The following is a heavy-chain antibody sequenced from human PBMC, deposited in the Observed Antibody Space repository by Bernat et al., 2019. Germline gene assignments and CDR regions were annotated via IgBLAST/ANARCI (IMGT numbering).Heavy chain of an antibody. CDR2: IKSKTDGGTT. CDR3: TTDLNYGDPFDY. V-gene: IGHV3-15*01. CDR1: GFTFSNAW. Sequence: EVQLVESGGGLVKPGGSLRLSCAASGFTFSNAWMIWVRQAPGKGLEWVGRIKSKTDGGTTDYAAPVKGRFTISRDDSKNTLYLQMNRLKTEDTAVYYCTTDLNYGDPFDYWGQGTLVTVSS. D-gene: IGHD4-17*01. J-gene: IGHJ4*02.